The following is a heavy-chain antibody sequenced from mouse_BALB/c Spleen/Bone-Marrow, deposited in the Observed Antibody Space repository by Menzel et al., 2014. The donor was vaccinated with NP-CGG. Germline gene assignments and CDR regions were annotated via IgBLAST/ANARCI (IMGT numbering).Heavy chain of an antibody. J-gene: IGHJ1*01. V-gene: IGHV1-4*02. D-gene: IGHD1-2*01. CDR3: ARSLHYLYFDV. Sequence: ESAAELARPGASVKMSCKASGYTFTSYTMHWVKQRPGQGLEWIGYINPSSGYTEYNQKFKDKTTLTADKSSSTAYMQLSSLTSEDSAVYYCARSLHYLYFDVWGAGTTVTVSS. CDR2: INPSSGYT. CDR1: GYTFTSYT.